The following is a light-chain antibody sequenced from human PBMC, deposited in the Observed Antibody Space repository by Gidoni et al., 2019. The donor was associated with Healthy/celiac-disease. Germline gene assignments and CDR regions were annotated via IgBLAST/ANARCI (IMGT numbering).Light chain of an antibody. J-gene: IGKJ2*01. CDR1: QGSSSY. Sequence: DIQLPQSPSFLSASVGDRVTLTCRASQGSSSYLAWYQQKPGKAPKLLIYAASTLQSGVQARFSGSGSGTEFTLTISSLQPEEFATYYCQQLNSYPYTFGQGTKLEIK. V-gene: IGKV1-9*01. CDR3: QQLNSYPYT. CDR2: AAS.